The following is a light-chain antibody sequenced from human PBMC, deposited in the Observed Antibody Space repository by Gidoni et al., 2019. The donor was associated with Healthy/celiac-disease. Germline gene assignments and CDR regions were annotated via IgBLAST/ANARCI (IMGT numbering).Light chain of an antibody. CDR3: QQSYSTPRT. CDR1: QSISSY. Sequence: DIKMTQSPSSLSASVGERVTITCRSSQSISSYLNWYQQKPGKAPKLLIYAASSLQSGVPSRFSGSGSGTDSTLTISSLQPEDFATYYCQQSYSTPRTFGQGTKVEIK. V-gene: IGKV1-39*01. CDR2: AAS. J-gene: IGKJ1*01.